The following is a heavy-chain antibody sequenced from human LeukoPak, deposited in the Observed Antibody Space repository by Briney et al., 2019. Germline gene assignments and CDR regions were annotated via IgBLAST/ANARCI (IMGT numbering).Heavy chain of an antibody. V-gene: IGHV3-23*01. D-gene: IGHD5-12*01. CDR2: ISGSGGST. Sequence: QPGGSLRLSCAASGFTFSSYGMSWVRQAPGKGLEWVSAISGSGGSTYYADSVKGRFTISRDNSKNTLYLQMNSLRAEDTAVYYCASGYDFKRYYFDYWGQGTLVTVSS. CDR1: GFTFSSYG. CDR3: ASGYDFKRYYFDY. J-gene: IGHJ4*02.